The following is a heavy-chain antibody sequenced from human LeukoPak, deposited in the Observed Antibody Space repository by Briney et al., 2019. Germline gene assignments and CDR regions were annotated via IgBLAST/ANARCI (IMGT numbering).Heavy chain of an antibody. D-gene: IGHD3-22*01. J-gene: IGHJ4*02. Sequence: GGSLRLSCAASGFTFSSYAMHWVRQAPGKGLEWVAVISYDGSNKYYADSVKGRFTISRDNSKNTLYLQMNSLRAEDTAVYHCARDDDSSGYYSYWGQGTLVTVSS. CDR1: GFTFSSYA. V-gene: IGHV3-30-3*01. CDR2: ISYDGSNK. CDR3: ARDDDSSGYYSY.